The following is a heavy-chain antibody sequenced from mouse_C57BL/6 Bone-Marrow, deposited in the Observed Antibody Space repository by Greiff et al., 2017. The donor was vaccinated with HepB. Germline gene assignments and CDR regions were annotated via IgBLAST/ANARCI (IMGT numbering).Heavy chain of an antibody. V-gene: IGHV1-64*01. J-gene: IGHJ3*01. CDR3: ATKHLLWTAWFAY. Sequence: VQLQQPGAELVKPGASVKLSCKASGYTFTSYWMPWVKQRPGQGLEWIGMINPNSGSTNYNEKFKSKATLTVDKSSTTAYMQLSSLTSEDSAVYYCATKHLLWTAWFAYWGQGTLVTVSA. CDR1: GYTFTSYW. D-gene: IGHD2-1*01. CDR2: INPNSGST.